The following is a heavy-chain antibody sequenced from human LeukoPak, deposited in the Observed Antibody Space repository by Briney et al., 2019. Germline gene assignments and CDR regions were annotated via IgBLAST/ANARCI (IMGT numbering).Heavy chain of an antibody. CDR3: ARASRQVKGYDSAGYYYFGY. CDR1: GYTFTSHD. D-gene: IGHD3-22*01. J-gene: IGHJ4*02. V-gene: IGHV1-8*01. Sequence: ASVKVSCKASGYTFTSHDINWVRQATGQGLEWMGWMNPGSGNTGLAQKFQGRVTMTSNTSTSTAYMELSSLRSEDTAVYFCARASRQVKGYDSAGYYYFGYWGQGAVVTVSS. CDR2: MNPGSGNT.